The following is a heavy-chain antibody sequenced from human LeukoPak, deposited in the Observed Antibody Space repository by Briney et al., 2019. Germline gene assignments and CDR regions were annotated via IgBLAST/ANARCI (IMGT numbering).Heavy chain of an antibody. CDR1: GFTFSSYG. Sequence: PGRSLRLSCAASGFTFSSYGMHWVRQAPGKRLEWVAVISYDGSNKYYADSVKGRFTISRDNSKNTLYLQMNSLRADDTAVYYCVKGADAAKFDYWGQGTLVTVSS. D-gene: IGHD1-26*01. CDR3: VKGADAAKFDY. V-gene: IGHV3-30*03. CDR2: ISYDGSNK. J-gene: IGHJ4*02.